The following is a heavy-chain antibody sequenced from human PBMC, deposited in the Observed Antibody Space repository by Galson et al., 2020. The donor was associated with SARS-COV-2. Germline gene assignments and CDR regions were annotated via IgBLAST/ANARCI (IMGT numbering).Heavy chain of an antibody. CDR1: GFTFTTYG. Sequence: GGSLRLSCAASGFTFTTYGMHWVRQAPGKGLAWVAFISNDGSEKYYADSVKGRFTISRDNSKNTLYLQMNSLRADDTAMYYCAKDREDCSGDTCSDYYYYGMDVWGQGTTVTVSS. CDR3: AKDREDCSGDTCSDYYYYGMDV. J-gene: IGHJ6*02. CDR2: ISNDGSEK. V-gene: IGHV3-30*18. D-gene: IGHD2-15*01.